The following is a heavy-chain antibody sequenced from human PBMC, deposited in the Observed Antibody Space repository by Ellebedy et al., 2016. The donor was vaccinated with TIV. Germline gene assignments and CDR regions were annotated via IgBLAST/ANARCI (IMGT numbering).Heavy chain of an antibody. CDR1: GFTFSSYA. D-gene: IGHD6-19*01. J-gene: IGHJ2*01. V-gene: IGHV3-23*01. CDR2: ISGSGGST. CDR3: AKDVAGYSSGWKYWYFDL. Sequence: GESLKISCAASGFTFSSYAMSWVRQAPGKGLEWVSAISGSGGSTYYADSVKGRFTISRDNSKNTLYLQMNSLRAEDTAVYYCAKDVAGYSSGWKYWYFDLWGRGTLVTVSS.